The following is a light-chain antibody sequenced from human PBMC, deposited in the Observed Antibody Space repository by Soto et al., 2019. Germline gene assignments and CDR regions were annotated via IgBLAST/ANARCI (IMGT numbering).Light chain of an antibody. V-gene: IGKV3-20*01. CDR2: GAS. CDR1: QTVTSNY. Sequence: EIVLSQSPCTLSLSPGERATLSCGASQTVTSNYLAWYQQKPGQAPRLLIFGASTRATGIPDRFSGSGSGTDFTLTISRLEPEDFAVYYCQHYYTSYTTFGQGTKVDIK. J-gene: IGKJ1*01. CDR3: QHYYTSYTT.